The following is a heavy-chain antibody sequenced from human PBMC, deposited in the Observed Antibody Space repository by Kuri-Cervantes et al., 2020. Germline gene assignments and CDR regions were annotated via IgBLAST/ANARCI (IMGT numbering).Heavy chain of an antibody. CDR1: GGSISSGDYC. Sequence: SETLSLTCTVSGGSISSGDYCWSWIRQPPGKGLEWIGYIYYSGSTNYNPSLKSRVTISVDTSKNQFSLKLSSVTAADAAVYYCARGTAPDYWGQGTLVTVSS. CDR2: IYYSGST. J-gene: IGHJ4*02. D-gene: IGHD4-17*01. V-gene: IGHV4-61*08. CDR3: ARGTAPDY.